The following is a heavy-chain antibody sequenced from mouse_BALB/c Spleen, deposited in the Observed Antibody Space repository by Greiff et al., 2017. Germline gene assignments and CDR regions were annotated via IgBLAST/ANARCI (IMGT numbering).Heavy chain of an antibody. D-gene: IGHD2-1*01. CDR3: ARVYGNYFAY. CDR2: ISDGGSYT. CDR1: GFTFSDYY. V-gene: IGHV5-4*02. Sequence: EVKLMESGGGLVKPGGSLKLSCAASGFTFSDYYMYWVRQTPEKRLEWVATISDGGSYTYYPDSVKGRFTISRDNAKNNLYLQMSSLKSEDTAMYYCARVYGNYFAYWGQGTTLTVSS. J-gene: IGHJ2*01.